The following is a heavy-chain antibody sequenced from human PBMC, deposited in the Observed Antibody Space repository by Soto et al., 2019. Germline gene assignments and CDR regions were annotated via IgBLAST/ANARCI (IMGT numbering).Heavy chain of an antibody. J-gene: IGHJ4*02. V-gene: IGHV1-69*13. D-gene: IGHD1-7*01. CDR3: ASSRITGTRSPFDY. CDR2: IIPIFGTA. Sequence: SXKVSFKASGGTXTSYAIRWVRQAPGQGLEWMGGIIPIFGTANYAQKFQGRVTITADESTSTAYMELSSLRSEDTAVYYCASSRITGTRSPFDYWGQGTLVTVSS. CDR1: GGTXTSYA.